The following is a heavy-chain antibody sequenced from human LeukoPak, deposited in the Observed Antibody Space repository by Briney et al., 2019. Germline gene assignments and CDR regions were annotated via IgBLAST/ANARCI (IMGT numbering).Heavy chain of an antibody. CDR1: RFTFSSYG. J-gene: IGHJ5*02. D-gene: IGHD6-13*01. CDR3: AKRGEGVSNAWYMNNWFDP. V-gene: IGHV3-30*02. Sequence: GGSLRLSCAASRFTFSSYGMHWVRQAPGKGLEWVAFIHYDRSDKYYADSVKGRFTISRDNSKNNLYLQMNSLRTEDTAVYYCAKRGEGVSNAWYMNNWFDPWGQGTLVTVSS. CDR2: IHYDRSDK.